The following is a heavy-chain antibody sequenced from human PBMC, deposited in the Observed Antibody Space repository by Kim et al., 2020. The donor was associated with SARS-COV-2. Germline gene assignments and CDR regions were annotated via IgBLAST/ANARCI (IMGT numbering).Heavy chain of an antibody. CDR1: GFTFSSYL. CDR2: KSYDGSKE. J-gene: IGHJ4*02. CDR3: AREHAVAGDFDF. V-gene: IGHV3-30*04. D-gene: IGHD6-13*01. Sequence: GGSLRLSCAASGFTFSSYLMHWVRQAPGKGLEWVAVKSYDGSKEFYADSVKGRFTIPRDNSKNTVYLQMNSLRTEDTAVYYCAREHAVAGDFDFWGQGTLVTVSS.